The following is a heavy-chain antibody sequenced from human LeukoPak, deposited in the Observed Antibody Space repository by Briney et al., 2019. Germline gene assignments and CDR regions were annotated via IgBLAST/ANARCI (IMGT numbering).Heavy chain of an antibody. CDR2: IYPGDSDT. J-gene: IGHJ4*02. V-gene: IGHV5-51*01. Sequence: GESLKISCKGSGYSFTSHWIGWVRQMPGKGLEWMGIIYPGDSDTRYSPSFQGQVTISADKSISTAYLQWRSLRASDTAMYYCASRPFETTVVPWDFYWGQGTQVTVSS. CDR3: ASRPFETTVVPWDFY. D-gene: IGHD4-23*01. CDR1: GYSFTSHW.